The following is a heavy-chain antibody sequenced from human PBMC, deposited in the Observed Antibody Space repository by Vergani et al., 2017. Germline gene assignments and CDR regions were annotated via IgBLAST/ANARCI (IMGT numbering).Heavy chain of an antibody. CDR3: ARHLAYCGGDCYPYYYGMDV. V-gene: IGHV4-39*01. D-gene: IGHD2-21*02. CDR1: GFTFSSAW. Sequence: VQPVESGGGLVKPGGSLRLSCTTSGFTFSSAWMSWVRQAPGKGLEWIGSIYYSGSTYYNPSLKSRVTISVDTSKNQFSLKLSSVTAADTAVYYCARHLAYCGGDCYPYYYGMDVWGQGTTVTVSS. J-gene: IGHJ6*02. CDR2: IYYSGST.